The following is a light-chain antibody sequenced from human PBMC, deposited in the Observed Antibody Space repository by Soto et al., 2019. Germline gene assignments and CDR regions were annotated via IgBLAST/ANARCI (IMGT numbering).Light chain of an antibody. Sequence: EIVLTQSPATLSLSPGERATLSCRASQSVSSYLAWYQQKPGQAPRLLIYGASNRATGIPDRFIGSGSGTEFILTISRLEPDDFAIYHCHQHGGSPETFGQGTKVDIK. CDR1: QSVSSY. CDR3: HQHGGSPET. CDR2: GAS. V-gene: IGKV3-20*01. J-gene: IGKJ1*01.